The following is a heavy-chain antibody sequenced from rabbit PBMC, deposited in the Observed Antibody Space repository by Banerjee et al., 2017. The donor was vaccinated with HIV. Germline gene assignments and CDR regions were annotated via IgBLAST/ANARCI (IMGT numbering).Heavy chain of an antibody. CDR3: AREVDVIGYIDL. V-gene: IGHV1S40*01. Sequence: QQLEESGGGLVKPGASLTLTCTASGFSFSSSYYMCWVRQAPGKGLEWIACIYGGSSGSTYYASWAKGRFTISKTSSTTVTLQMTSLTAADTATYFCAREVDVIGYIDLWGQGTLVTVS. J-gene: IGHJ4*01. CDR1: GFSFSSSYY. D-gene: IGHD7-1*01. CDR2: IYGGSSGST.